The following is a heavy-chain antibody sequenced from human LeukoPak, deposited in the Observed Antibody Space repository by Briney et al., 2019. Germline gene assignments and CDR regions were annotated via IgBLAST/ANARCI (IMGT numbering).Heavy chain of an antibody. CDR1: GYTFTSYA. CDR3: ARAFGKLLWFGELLPRGRDWFDP. J-gene: IGHJ5*02. Sequence: ASVKVSCKASGYTFTSYAMHWVRQAPGQRLGWMGWINAGNGNTKYSQKFQGRVTITRDTSASTAYMELSSLRSEDTAVYYCARAFGKLLWFGELLPRGRDWFDPWGQGTLVTVSS. CDR2: INAGNGNT. D-gene: IGHD3-10*01. V-gene: IGHV1-3*01.